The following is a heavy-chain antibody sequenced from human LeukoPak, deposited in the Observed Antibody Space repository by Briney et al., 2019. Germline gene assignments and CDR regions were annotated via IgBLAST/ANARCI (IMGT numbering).Heavy chain of an antibody. CDR1: GYSISSGYY. CDR2: IYRSGST. D-gene: IGHD6-13*01. V-gene: IGHV4-38-2*02. Sequence: SSETLSLTCTVSGYSISSGYYWVWIRQPPGKGLEWIGSIYRSGSTNYNPSLKSRVTMSVDTSKNQFSLKLSSVTAADTAVYYCAGDSIAAAATGQKTASFDYWGQGTLVTVSS. CDR3: AGDSIAAAATGQKTASFDY. J-gene: IGHJ4*02.